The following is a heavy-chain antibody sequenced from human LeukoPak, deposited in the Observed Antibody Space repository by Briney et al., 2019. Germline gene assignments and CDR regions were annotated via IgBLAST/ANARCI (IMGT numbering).Heavy chain of an antibody. Sequence: SETLSLTCTVSGGSISSGGYYWSWIRQPPGKGLEWIGCIYHSGSTYYNPSLKSRVTISVDRSKNQFSLKLSSVTAADTAVYYCARELELTDAFDIWGQGTMVTVSS. V-gene: IGHV4-30-2*01. J-gene: IGHJ3*02. CDR1: GGSISSGGYY. D-gene: IGHD1-7*01. CDR2: IYHSGST. CDR3: ARELELTDAFDI.